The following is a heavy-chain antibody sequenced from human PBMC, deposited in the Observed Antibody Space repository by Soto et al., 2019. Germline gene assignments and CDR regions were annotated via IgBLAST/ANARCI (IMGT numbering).Heavy chain of an antibody. D-gene: IGHD5-12*01. CDR2: ISTCSGDT. CDR1: GYTFFTYD. Sequence: ASVKVSCKASGYTFFTYDISWVRQAPGQGLEWMGWISTCSGDTKYAQKFQGRVTMTTDTSTTTAYLELRSLRSDDTAVYYCARHHGPTTSENWFDPWGQGTLVTVS. CDR3: ARHHGPTTSENWFDP. J-gene: IGHJ5*02. V-gene: IGHV1-18*01.